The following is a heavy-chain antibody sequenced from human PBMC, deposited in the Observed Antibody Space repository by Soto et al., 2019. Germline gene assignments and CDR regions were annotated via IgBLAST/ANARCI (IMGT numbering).Heavy chain of an antibody. Sequence: SETLSLTCTVSGGSISSGDYYWSWIRQPPGKGLEWIGYIYYSGSTYYNPSLKSRVTISVDTSKNQFSLKLSSVTAADTAVYYCARDGPPPYYYYGMDVWGQGTTCTVSS. V-gene: IGHV4-30-4*01. CDR1: GGSISSGDYY. J-gene: IGHJ6*02. CDR3: ARDGPPPYYYYGMDV. CDR2: IYYSGST.